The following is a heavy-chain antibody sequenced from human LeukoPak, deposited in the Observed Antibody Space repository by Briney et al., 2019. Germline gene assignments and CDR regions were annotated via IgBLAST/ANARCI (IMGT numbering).Heavy chain of an antibody. CDR2: INPSGGST. D-gene: IGHD5-18*01. J-gene: IGHJ6*02. CDR1: GYTFTSYY. CDR3: ARQNVDTAMVTGYYYYGMDV. V-gene: IGHV1-46*01. Sequence: ASVKVSCKASGYTFTSYYMHWVRQAPGQGLEWMGIINPSGGSTSYAQKFQGRVTMTRDTSTSTVYMELSSLRSEDTAVYYCARQNVDTAMVTGYYYYGMDVWGQGTTVTVSS.